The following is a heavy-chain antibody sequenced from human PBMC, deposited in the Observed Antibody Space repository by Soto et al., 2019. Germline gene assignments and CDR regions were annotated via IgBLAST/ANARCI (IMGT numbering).Heavy chain of an antibody. Sequence: ASVKVSCKASGYSFTTYPIHWVRQAPGQTLEWMGWMNAGTGNTRYSQNFQGRVTITWDTSASTAYMELNSLKSEDTAIYYCARGSGRGKTYFEFWGRGTLVTVSS. CDR3: ARGSGRGKTYFEF. CDR1: GYSFTTYP. V-gene: IGHV1-3*01. J-gene: IGHJ4*02. CDR2: MNAGTGNT.